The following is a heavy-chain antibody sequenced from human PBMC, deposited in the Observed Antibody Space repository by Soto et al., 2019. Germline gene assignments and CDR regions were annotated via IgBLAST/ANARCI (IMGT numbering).Heavy chain of an antibody. D-gene: IGHD1-26*01. CDR2: IYWNDGK. J-gene: IGHJ4*02. V-gene: IGHV2-5*01. Sequence: GPTLGEPTQTLTLACTFSGFSLSTSGVGVGWIRQPPGKALEWLALIYWNDGKRSSPSLKSRLTITKDTSKNQVVLTMTNMDPVXTATYYCAHGLGPYFDYWGQGTLVTVSS. CDR1: GFSLSTSGVG. CDR3: AHGLGPYFDY.